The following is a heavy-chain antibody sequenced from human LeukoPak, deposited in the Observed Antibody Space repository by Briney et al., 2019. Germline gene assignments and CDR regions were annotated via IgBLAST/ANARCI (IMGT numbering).Heavy chain of an antibody. CDR3: ARSPVLYYFDY. J-gene: IGHJ4*02. CDR2: IHYSGST. CDR1: AGSISSYY. Sequence: SETLSLTCTVSAGSISSYYWSWIRQPPRKGLEWIGYIHYSGSTNYNPCLKSRVTISVDTSQNQFSLKLSSVTAADTAVYYCARSPVLYYFDYWGQGTLVTVSS. V-gene: IGHV4-59*01.